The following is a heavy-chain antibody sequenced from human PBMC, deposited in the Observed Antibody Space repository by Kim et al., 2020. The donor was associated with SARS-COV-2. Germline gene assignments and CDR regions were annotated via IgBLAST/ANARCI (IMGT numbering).Heavy chain of an antibody. V-gene: IGHV3-49*04. CDR3: STGTTMEYYYYYGMDV. J-gene: IGHJ6*02. Sequence: GGSLRLSCTASGFTFGDYAMSWVRQAPGKGLEWVGFIRSKAYGGTTEYAASVKGRFTISRDDSKSIAYLQMNSLKTEDTAVYYCSTGTTMEYYYYYGMDVWGQGTTVTVSS. CDR2: IRSKAYGGTT. CDR1: GFTFGDYA. D-gene: IGHD1-1*01.